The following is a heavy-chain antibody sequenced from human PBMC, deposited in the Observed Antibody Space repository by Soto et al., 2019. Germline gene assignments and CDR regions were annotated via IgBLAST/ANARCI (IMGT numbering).Heavy chain of an antibody. CDR1: GGSFSGYY. V-gene: IGHV4-34*01. CDR2: INHSGST. D-gene: IGHD1-7*01. Sequence: QVQLQQWGAGLLKPSETLSLTCAVYGGSFSGYYWSWIRQPPGKGLEWIGEINHSGSTNYNPSLMSRVTISVDTSNNQFSLKLSSVTAADTAVYYCARGHNWNYHNWFDPWGQGTLVTVSS. CDR3: ARGHNWNYHNWFDP. J-gene: IGHJ5*02.